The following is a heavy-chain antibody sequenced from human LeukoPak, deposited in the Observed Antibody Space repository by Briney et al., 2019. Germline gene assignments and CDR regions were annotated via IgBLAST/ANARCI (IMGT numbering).Heavy chain of an antibody. D-gene: IGHD2-15*01. CDR2: LDSGGTA. V-gene: IGHV3-53*01. CDR1: GFTFSSYS. J-gene: IGHJ4*02. CDR3: ARDHVVASGAVAY. Sequence: PGGSLRLSCAASGFTFSSYSMNWFRQAPGKGLEWLSVLDSGGTAIYADSVRGRFTISRDNSKNTLHLQMDSLTIEDSALYYCARDHVVASGAVAYWGQGTLVTVSS.